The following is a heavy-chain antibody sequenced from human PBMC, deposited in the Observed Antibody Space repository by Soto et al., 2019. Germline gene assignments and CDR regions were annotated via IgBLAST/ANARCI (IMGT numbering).Heavy chain of an antibody. J-gene: IGHJ3*02. CDR2: ISGSGGST. V-gene: IGHV3-23*01. D-gene: IGHD1-1*01. CDR3: AKAMKYIPRTRAFEI. CDR1: GFTFSSYA. Sequence: GGSLRLSCAASGFTFSSYAMSWVRQAPGKGLEWVSAISGSGGSTYYADSVKGRFTISRDNSKNTLYLQMNRLRAEDTAVYSCAKAMKYIPRTRAFEIWGHGTMVTVS.